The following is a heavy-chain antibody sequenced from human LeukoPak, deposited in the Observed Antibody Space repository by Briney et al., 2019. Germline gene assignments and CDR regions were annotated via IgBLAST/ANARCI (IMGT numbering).Heavy chain of an antibody. CDR2: IYYSGDT. Sequence: PSETLSLTCTVSGVSISTSSNYWAWIRQPPGKGLEWVGNIYYSGDTNYNPSLKSRVTTSIDTSKNQFSLRLSSVTAADTAVYYCARQVQTGNGGRGYFVYWGQGTLVTVSS. V-gene: IGHV4-39*01. CDR1: GVSISTSSNY. CDR3: ARQVQTGNGGRGYFVY. J-gene: IGHJ4*02. D-gene: IGHD3-16*01.